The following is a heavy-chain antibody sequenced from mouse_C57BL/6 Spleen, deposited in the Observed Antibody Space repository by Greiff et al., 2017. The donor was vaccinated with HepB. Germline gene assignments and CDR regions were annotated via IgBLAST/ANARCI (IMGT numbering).Heavy chain of an antibody. Sequence: QVQLQQPGAELVKPGASVKLSCKASGYTFTSYWMHWVKLRPGQGLEWIGMIHPNSGSTNYNEKFKSKATLTVDKSSSTAYMQLSSLTSEDSAVYYCARSYYGSSPWFAYWGQGTLVTVSA. J-gene: IGHJ3*01. CDR3: ARSYYGSSPWFAY. D-gene: IGHD1-1*01. CDR2: IHPNSGST. V-gene: IGHV1-64*01. CDR1: GYTFTSYW.